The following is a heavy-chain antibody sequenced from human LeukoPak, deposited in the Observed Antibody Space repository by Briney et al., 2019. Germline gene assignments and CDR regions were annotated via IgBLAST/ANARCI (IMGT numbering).Heavy chain of an antibody. CDR1: GFTFDDYT. J-gene: IGHJ4*02. D-gene: IGHD1-26*01. Sequence: GGSLRLSCAASGFTFDDYTMHWVRQAPGKGLEWVSLISWDGGSTYYADSVKGRFTISRDNSKNSLYLQMNSLRTEDTALYYCAKDIRRWDLAGGYFDYWGQGTLVTVSS. V-gene: IGHV3-43*01. CDR3: AKDIRRWDLAGGYFDY. CDR2: ISWDGGST.